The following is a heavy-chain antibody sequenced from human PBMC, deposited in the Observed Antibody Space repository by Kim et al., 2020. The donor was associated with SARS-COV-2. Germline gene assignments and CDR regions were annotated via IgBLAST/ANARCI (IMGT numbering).Heavy chain of an antibody. J-gene: IGHJ5*02. CDR2: IYYSGST. CDR1: GGSISSDY. Sequence: SETLSLTCTVSGGSISSDYWSWIRQPPGKGLEWIGYIYYSGSTNYNPSLKSRVTISVDTSKNQLSLKLSSVTAADTAVYYCVRALLRYFDRIVWFDPWGQGTLVTVSS. D-gene: IGHD3-9*01. CDR3: VRALLRYFDRIVWFDP. V-gene: IGHV4-59*01.